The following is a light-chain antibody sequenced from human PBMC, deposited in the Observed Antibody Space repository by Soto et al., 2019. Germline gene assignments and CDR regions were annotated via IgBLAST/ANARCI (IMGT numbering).Light chain of an antibody. Sequence: DIQMTQSPSSLSASVGDRVTITCQASQNINDYLNWYQQKPGRAPKLLIYDASNVEAGVPSRSRGSGSGTDFTFTISRLQPEDIATYYCQQYENLPTFGQGTRLEIK. CDR1: QNINDY. J-gene: IGKJ5*01. CDR2: DAS. V-gene: IGKV1-33*01. CDR3: QQYENLPT.